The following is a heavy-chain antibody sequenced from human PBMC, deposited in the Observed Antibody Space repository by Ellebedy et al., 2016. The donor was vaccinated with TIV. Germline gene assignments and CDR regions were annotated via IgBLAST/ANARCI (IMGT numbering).Heavy chain of an antibody. CDR2: INNSSGTR. J-gene: IGHJ4*02. CDR1: GFTFSTYS. Sequence: GESLKISCAASGFTFSTYSMNWVRQAPGKGLEWISHINNSSGTRLYADSVKGRFTISRDNAKNSLYLQMNSLRVEDTAVYYCALPNDYWGQGTLVTVSS. V-gene: IGHV3-48*04. CDR3: ALPNDY.